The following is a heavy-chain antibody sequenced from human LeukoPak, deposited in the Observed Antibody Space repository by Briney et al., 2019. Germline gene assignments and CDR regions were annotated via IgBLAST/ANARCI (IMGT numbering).Heavy chain of an antibody. CDR3: ARSGGGRGSYTVDY. V-gene: IGHV1-8*03. Sequence: ASVKVSCKASGYTSTSYDINWVRQATGQGLEWMGWMNPNSGNTAYAQKFQGRVTITRNTAISTAYMELSSLRSEETAVYYCARSGGGRGSYTVDYSGQGTLVTVSS. CDR2: MNPNSGNT. D-gene: IGHD1-26*01. CDR1: GYTSTSYD. J-gene: IGHJ4*02.